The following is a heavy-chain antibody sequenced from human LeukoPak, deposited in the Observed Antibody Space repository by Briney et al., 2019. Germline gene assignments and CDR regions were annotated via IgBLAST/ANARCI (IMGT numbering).Heavy chain of an antibody. V-gene: IGHV1-8*01. CDR1: GYTFTSYD. J-gene: IGHJ5*02. Sequence: ASVKVSCKASGYTFTSYDINWVRQATGQGLEWMGWMNPNSGNTGYAQKFQGRVTMTRNTSISTAYMELSSLRSEDTAVYYCARGITMVRKYSWFDPWGQGTLVTVSS. CDR3: ARGITMVRKYSWFDP. CDR2: MNPNSGNT. D-gene: IGHD3-10*01.